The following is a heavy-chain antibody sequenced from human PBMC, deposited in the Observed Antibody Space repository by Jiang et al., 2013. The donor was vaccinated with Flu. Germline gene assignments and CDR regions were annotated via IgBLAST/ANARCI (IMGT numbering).Heavy chain of an antibody. CDR1: GDSVSSNSAA. CDR3: ARGARYNWNDDRLGYYYGMDV. CDR2: TYYRSKWYN. Sequence: SQTLSLTCAISGDSVSSNSAAWNWIRQSPSRGLEWLGRTYYRSKWYNDYAVSVKSRITINPDTSKNQFSLQLNSVTPEDTAVYYCARGARYNWNDDRLGYYYGMDVWGQGTTVTVSS. V-gene: IGHV6-1*01. D-gene: IGHD1-20*01. J-gene: IGHJ6*02.